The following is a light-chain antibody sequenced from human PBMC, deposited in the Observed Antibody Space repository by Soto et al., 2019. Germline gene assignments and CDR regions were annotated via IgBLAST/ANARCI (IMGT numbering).Light chain of an antibody. Sequence: QSALTQPASVSGSPGRSIALSCTGTSSDVGDYNYVSWYQHHPGKAPKLMIYDVSDRPSGVSNRFSGSKSGNTASLTISGLQAEDEADYYCTSYTSSSTWVFGGGTKLTVL. V-gene: IGLV2-14*03. CDR3: TSYTSSSTWV. CDR2: DVS. CDR1: SSDVGDYNY. J-gene: IGLJ3*02.